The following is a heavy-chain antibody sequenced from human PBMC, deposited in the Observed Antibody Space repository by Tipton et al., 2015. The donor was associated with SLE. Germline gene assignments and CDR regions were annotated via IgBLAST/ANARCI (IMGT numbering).Heavy chain of an antibody. V-gene: IGHV4-38-2*02. CDR3: AREPSMVGAFDI. J-gene: IGHJ3*02. CDR1: GYSISSGYY. Sequence: TLSLTCTVSGYSISSGYYWGWIRQPPGKGLEWIGSIYYSGSTYYNPSLKSRVTISVDTSKNQFSLKLSSVTAADTAVYYCAREPSMVGAFDIWGQGTMVTVSS. CDR2: IYYSGST. D-gene: IGHD3-10*01.